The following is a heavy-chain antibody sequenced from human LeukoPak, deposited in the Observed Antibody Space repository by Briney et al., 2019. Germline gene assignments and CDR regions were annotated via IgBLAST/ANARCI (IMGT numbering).Heavy chain of an antibody. CDR1: GFTFSSYW. Sequence: GGSLRLSCAASGFTFSSYWMTWVRQAPGTGPEWVATINSDGSAKYHVDSVKGRFTISRDNAKNLVYLQMSILRAEDTAVYYCADLGTSDCGQGTLVTVSS. CDR3: ADLGTSD. CDR2: INSDGSAK. J-gene: IGHJ4*02. D-gene: IGHD1-7*01. V-gene: IGHV3-7*01.